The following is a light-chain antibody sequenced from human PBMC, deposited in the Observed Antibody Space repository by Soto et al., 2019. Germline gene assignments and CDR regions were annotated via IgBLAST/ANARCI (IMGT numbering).Light chain of an antibody. CDR3: AAWDDSLNGYV. CDR1: SSNIGGNT. J-gene: IGLJ1*01. V-gene: IGLV1-44*01. CDR2: SNN. Sequence: QSVLTQPPSASGTPGQRVTISCSGSSSNIGGNTVNWYQQLLGTAPKLLIYSNNQRPSGVPDRFSGSKSGTSASLAISGLQSEDEADYYCAAWDDSLNGYVFGTGTKLTVL.